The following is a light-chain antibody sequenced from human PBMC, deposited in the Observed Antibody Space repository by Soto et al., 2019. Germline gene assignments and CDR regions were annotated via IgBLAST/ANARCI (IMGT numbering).Light chain of an antibody. CDR2: WAS. V-gene: IGKV4-1*01. CDR3: QQYYTTPQT. CDR1: QNVLYSSNNKNN. J-gene: IGKJ1*01. Sequence: DIVMTQSPDSLAVSLGERATINCKSSQNVLYSSNNKNNSAWYQQKPGQPPKLLIYWASTRESGVPNRFSGSGSGTDFTLSISSLQAEDVAVYYCQQYYTTPQTFGQGTKVEIK.